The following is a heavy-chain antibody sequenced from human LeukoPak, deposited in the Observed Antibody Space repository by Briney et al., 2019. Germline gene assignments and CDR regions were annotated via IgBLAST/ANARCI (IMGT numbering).Heavy chain of an antibody. D-gene: IGHD2-21*02. CDR3: ARGGFYCGGDCYVDY. V-gene: IGHV4-34*01. Sequence: SETLSLTCAVYGGSFSTYYCSWIRQPPGKGLEWIGEINHSGSTNYNPSLKSRVTISVDTSKNQFSLRLSSVTAADTAVYYCARGGFYCGGDCYVDYWGQGTLVTVSS. J-gene: IGHJ4*02. CDR1: GGSFSTYY. CDR2: INHSGST.